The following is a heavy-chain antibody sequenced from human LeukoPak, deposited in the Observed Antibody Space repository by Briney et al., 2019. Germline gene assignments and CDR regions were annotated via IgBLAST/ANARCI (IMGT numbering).Heavy chain of an antibody. CDR2: INPNNGAT. CDR1: GYTFTAYY. J-gene: IGHJ4*02. Sequence: ASVKVSCKASGYTFTAYYIYWVRQAPGQGLEWMGWINPNNGATNYAQKFQGRVTMTRDTSITTAYMDLGRLTPDDTAVYYCARAYTSPNGPFWGQGTLVTVSS. D-gene: IGHD2-2*01. V-gene: IGHV1-2*02. CDR3: ARAYTSPNGPF.